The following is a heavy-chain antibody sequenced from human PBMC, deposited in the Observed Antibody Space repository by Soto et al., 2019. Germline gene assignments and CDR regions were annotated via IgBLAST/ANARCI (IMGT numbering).Heavy chain of an antibody. CDR1: GYTFTSYG. J-gene: IGHJ6*02. CDR3: ARDRYRGDSSTYYYYYGMDV. CDR2: ISAYNGNT. D-gene: IGHD2-21*02. Sequence: ASVKVSCKASGYTFTSYGISWVRQAPGQGLEWMGWISAYNGNTNYAQKLQGRVTMTTDTSTSTAYMELRSLRSDDTAVYYCARDRYRGDSSTYYYYYGMDVWGQGTTVTVSS. V-gene: IGHV1-18*01.